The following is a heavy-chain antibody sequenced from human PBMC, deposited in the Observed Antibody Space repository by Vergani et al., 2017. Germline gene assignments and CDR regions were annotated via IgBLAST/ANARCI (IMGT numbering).Heavy chain of an antibody. D-gene: IGHD2-15*01. CDR2: INHSGST. Sequence: QVQLQQWGAGLLKPSETLSLTCAVYGGSFSGYYWSWIRQPPGKGLEWIGEINHSGSTYYNPSLKSRVTISVDTSKNQFSLKLSSVTAADTAVYYCARQYCSGGSCYSIRDYYYYMDVWGKGTTVTVSS. J-gene: IGHJ6*03. CDR3: ARQYCSGGSCYSIRDYYYYMDV. V-gene: IGHV4-34*01. CDR1: GGSFSGYY.